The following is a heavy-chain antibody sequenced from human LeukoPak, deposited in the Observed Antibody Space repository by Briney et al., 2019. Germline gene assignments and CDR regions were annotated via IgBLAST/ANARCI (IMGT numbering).Heavy chain of an antibody. CDR2: IYYSGST. Sequence: PSETLSLTCTVSGGSISSSSYYWGWIRQPPGKGLEWIGSIYYSGSTYYNPSLKSRVTISVDTSKNQFSLKLSSVTAADTAVYYCARALNHQWELLWYFDLWGRGTLVTVSS. J-gene: IGHJ2*01. V-gene: IGHV4-39*07. CDR3: ARALNHQWELLWYFDL. D-gene: IGHD1-26*01. CDR1: GGSISSSSYY.